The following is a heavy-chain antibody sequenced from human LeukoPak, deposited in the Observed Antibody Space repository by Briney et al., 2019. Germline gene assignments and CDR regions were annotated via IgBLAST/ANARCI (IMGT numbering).Heavy chain of an antibody. J-gene: IGHJ4*02. CDR2: FDPEDGET. D-gene: IGHD5-18*01. CDR3: ATVWVDTAMATQGFDY. CDR1: GYTLTKLS. Sequence: ASVKVSCKVSGYTLTKLSMHWVRQAPGKGLEWMGGFDPEDGETIYAQKFQGRVTMTEDTSTDTAYMELSSLRSEDTAVYYCATVWVDTAMATQGFDYWGQGTLVTVSS. V-gene: IGHV1-24*01.